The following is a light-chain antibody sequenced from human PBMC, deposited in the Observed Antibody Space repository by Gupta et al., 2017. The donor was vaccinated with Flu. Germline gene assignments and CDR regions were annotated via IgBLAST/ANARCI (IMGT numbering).Light chain of an antibody. CDR2: LGS. V-gene: IGKV2-28*01. CDR3: RQALQTPRT. J-gene: IGKJ1*01. CDR1: RSLLHSNGYNY. Sequence: DIVMTQSPLSLPVTPGEPASISCRSSRSLLHSNGYNYLDWYLQKPGQSPQLLIYLGSNRASGVPDRFSGSGSGTDFTLKISRVEAEDVGVYYCRQALQTPRTFGQGTKVEIK.